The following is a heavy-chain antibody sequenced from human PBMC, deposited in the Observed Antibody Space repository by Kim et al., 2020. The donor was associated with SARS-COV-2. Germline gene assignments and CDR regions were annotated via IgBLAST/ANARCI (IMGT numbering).Heavy chain of an antibody. J-gene: IGHJ2*01. Sequence: GGSLRLSCAASGFTFSSYGMHWVRQAPGKGLEWVAVIWYDGSNKYYADSVKGRFTISRDNSKNTLYLQMNSLRAEDTAVYYCARPEYCGGDCYSSGNWYFDLWGRGTLVTVSS. D-gene: IGHD2-21*02. CDR2: IWYDGSNK. V-gene: IGHV3-33*08. CDR1: GFTFSSYG. CDR3: ARPEYCGGDCYSSGNWYFDL.